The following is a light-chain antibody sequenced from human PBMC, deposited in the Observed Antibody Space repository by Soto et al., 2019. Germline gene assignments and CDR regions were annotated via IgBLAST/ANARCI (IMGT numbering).Light chain of an antibody. J-gene: IGKJ5*01. CDR2: GTS. CDR1: ERIYSAY. CDR3: QQYGNSPIT. Sequence: LKQSPGTLSLSRGERATLSCRASERIYSAYLGWYQQKPGQAPRLLIYGTSSRATGIPDRFSGSGSGTDFTLTISRLEPEDFAVYYCQQYGNSPITFGQVTRPAIK. V-gene: IGKV3-20*01.